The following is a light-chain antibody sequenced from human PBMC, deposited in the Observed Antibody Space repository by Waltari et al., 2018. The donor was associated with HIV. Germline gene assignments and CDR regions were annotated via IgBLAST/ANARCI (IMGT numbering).Light chain of an antibody. CDR1: QSVSSTY. J-gene: IGKJ4*01. V-gene: IGKV3D-20*01. Sequence: WGASQSVSSTYLAWYQQRPGQAPRLVMYDISTRATDIPDRFSGSGSGTDFTLTISRLEPEDFAVYYCHQYATSPLTFGGGTKVEIK. CDR2: DIS. CDR3: HQYATSPLT.